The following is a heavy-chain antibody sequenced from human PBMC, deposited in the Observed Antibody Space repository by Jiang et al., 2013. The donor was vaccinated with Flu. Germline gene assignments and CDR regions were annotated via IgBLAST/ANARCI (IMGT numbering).Heavy chain of an antibody. V-gene: IGHV5-10-1*01. Sequence: GAEVKKPGESLRISCKGSGYTFTSYWITWVRQMPGKGLESMGRIDPSDSYTNYSPSFQGHVTISADKSISTAYLQWSSLKASDTAMYYCARPFGDYRGDYYYYGMDVWGQGTTVTVSS. CDR3: ARPFGDYRGDYYYYGMDV. D-gene: IGHD4-17*01. CDR2: IDPSDSYT. J-gene: IGHJ6*02. CDR1: GYTFTSYW.